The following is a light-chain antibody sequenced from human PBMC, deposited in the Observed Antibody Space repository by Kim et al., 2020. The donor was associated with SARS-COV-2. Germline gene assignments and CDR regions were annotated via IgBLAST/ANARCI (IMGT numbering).Light chain of an antibody. CDR2: AAS. Sequence: VSPGERATRSCRASQSVSSNLAWYQQKPGQAPRLLVYAASTRATDIPARFSGSGSGTEFTLTISSLQSEDVAIYYCQQYTNWPQTFGQGTKVEIK. V-gene: IGKV3-15*01. CDR1: QSVSSN. CDR3: QQYTNWPQT. J-gene: IGKJ1*01.